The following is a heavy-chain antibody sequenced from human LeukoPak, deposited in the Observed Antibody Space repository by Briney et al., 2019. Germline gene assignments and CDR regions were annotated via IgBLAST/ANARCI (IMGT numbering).Heavy chain of an antibody. CDR2: INHSGST. Sequence: SETLSLTCAVYGGSFSGYYWSWIRQPPGKGLEWIGEINHSGSTNYNPSLKSRVTISVDTSKNQFSLKLSSVTAADTAVYYCARSPSRRYSSRIDYWGQGTLVTVSS. CDR1: GGSFSGYY. V-gene: IGHV4-34*01. D-gene: IGHD6-13*01. J-gene: IGHJ4*02. CDR3: ARSPSRRYSSRIDY.